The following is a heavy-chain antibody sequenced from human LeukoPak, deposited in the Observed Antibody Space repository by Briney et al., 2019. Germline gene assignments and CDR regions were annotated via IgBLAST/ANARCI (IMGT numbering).Heavy chain of an antibody. J-gene: IGHJ4*02. CDR2: ISGSGGST. CDR3: AKDGIVVVPLYFDY. Sequence: SGGSLRLSCAASGFTFSSYWMSWVRQAPGKGLEWVSAISGSGGSTYYADSVKGRFTISRDNSKNTLYLQMNSLRAEDTAVYYCAKDGIVVVPLYFDYWGQGTLVTVSS. V-gene: IGHV3-23*01. CDR1: GFTFSSYW. D-gene: IGHD2-15*01.